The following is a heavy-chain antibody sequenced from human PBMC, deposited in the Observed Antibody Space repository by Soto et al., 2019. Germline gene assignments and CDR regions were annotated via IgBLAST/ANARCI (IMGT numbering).Heavy chain of an antibody. CDR3: ARGSSPPSTDY. Sequence: QVQLVESGGGVVQPGRSLRLSCAASGFTFSSHGMHWVRQAPDKGLEWVAVIWYDGSNKYYADSVKGRFTISRDNSNNMLYLEMNSLRVEDTAVYYCARGSSPPSTDYWGQGTLVTVSS. J-gene: IGHJ4*02. CDR2: IWYDGSNK. CDR1: GFTFSSHG. V-gene: IGHV3-33*01.